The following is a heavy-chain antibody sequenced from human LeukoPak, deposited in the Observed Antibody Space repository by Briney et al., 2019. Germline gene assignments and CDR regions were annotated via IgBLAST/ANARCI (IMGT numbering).Heavy chain of an antibody. CDR2: IYYSGST. J-gene: IGHJ5*02. Sequence: KPSETLSLTCTVSGGSISSYYWSWIRQPPGKGLEWIGYIYYSGSTNYNPSLKSRVTISVDTSKNQFSLKLSSVTAADTAVYYCARGVLRYGDYSRFDPWGQGTLVTVSS. CDR1: GGSISSYY. V-gene: IGHV4-59*01. CDR3: ARGVLRYGDYSRFDP. D-gene: IGHD4-17*01.